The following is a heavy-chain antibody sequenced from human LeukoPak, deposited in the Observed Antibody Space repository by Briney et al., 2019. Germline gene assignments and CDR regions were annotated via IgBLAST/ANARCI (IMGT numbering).Heavy chain of an antibody. J-gene: IGHJ3*02. V-gene: IGHV3-74*01. CDR3: TSHTGTGDAFRPFHI. CDR1: GFTSSSYW. Sequence: GGSLRLSCAVSGFTSSSYWMHWVRQAPGKGLVWVAFIKTDGSVTSYGDSVKGRFTISRDNAKNSLYLQMNSLRAEDTAVYYCTSHTGTGDAFRPFHIWGQGTMVTVSS. D-gene: IGHD2-21*02. CDR2: IKTDGSVT.